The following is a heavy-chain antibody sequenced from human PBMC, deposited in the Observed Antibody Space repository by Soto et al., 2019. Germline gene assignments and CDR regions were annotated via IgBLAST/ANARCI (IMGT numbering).Heavy chain of an antibody. V-gene: IGHV3-9*01. Sequence: EVPLVESGGGLVQPGRSLRLSCAASGFTFDDYAMHWVRQAPGKGLEWVSGISWNSGSLGYADSVKGRFAISRDNAKNSLYLQMNSLRAEDTALYYCAKDGAAGYCTYFRHWGQGTLVTVSS. J-gene: IGHJ1*01. D-gene: IGHD6-13*01. CDR2: ISWNSGSL. CDR1: GFTFDDYA. CDR3: AKDGAAGYCTYFRH.